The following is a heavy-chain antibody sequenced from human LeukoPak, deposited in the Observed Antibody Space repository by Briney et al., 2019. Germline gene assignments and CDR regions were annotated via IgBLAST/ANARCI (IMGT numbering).Heavy chain of an antibody. V-gene: IGHV1-69*13. CDR1: GGTFSSYA. CDR2: IIPIFGTA. D-gene: IGHD6-13*01. Sequence: GASVNVSCKASGGTFSSYAISWVRQAPGQGLEWMGGIIPIFGTANYAQKFQGRVTITADESSSTAYMELSSLRSEDTAVYYCARDNSSSWPSNFDYWGQGTLVTVSS. CDR3: ARDNSSSWPSNFDY. J-gene: IGHJ4*02.